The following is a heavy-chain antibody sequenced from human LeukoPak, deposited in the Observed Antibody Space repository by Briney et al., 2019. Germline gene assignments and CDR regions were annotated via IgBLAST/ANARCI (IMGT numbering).Heavy chain of an antibody. CDR3: ARECSTTSCYEVY. CDR1: GFTFSNYV. CDR2: ISHDGNNK. D-gene: IGHD2-2*01. J-gene: IGHJ4*02. V-gene: IGHV3-30-3*01. Sequence: GGSLRLSCAASGFTFSNYVMHWVRQAPGKGLEWVALISHDGNNKHYADSVKGRFTMSRDNSKNTLYLQMNSLRAEDTAVYYCARECSTTSCYEVYWGQGTLVTVSS.